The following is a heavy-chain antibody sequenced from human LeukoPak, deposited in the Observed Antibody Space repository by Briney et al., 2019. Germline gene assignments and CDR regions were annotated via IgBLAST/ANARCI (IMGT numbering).Heavy chain of an antibody. CDR2: MNPNSSNT. D-gene: IGHD2-2*02. J-gene: IGHJ5*02. CDR1: GYTFTSYD. Sequence: AAVKVSCKSSGYTFTSYDINWLRQATGRGREWMGWMNPNSSNTGYAQKFQGRVTMTRDTSISTAYMELSRLRSDDTAVYYCAREVVPAAIVDPWGQGTLVTVSS. V-gene: IGHV1-8*01. CDR3: AREVVPAAIVDP.